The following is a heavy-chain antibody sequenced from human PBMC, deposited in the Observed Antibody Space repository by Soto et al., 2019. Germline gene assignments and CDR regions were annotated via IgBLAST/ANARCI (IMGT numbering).Heavy chain of an antibody. V-gene: IGHV4-34*01. CDR2: INHSGGT. J-gene: IGHJ4*02. CDR1: GGSFSDYY. D-gene: IGHD6-13*01. CDR3: ANQASWYTSSLSD. Sequence: QVQLHQWGAGLLKPSETLSLTCAVYGGSFSDYYWSWIRQPPGKGLEWIGEINHSGGTNYNPSLKRRVTISLDTSKNQFSLKLTSVTVADTAVYHCANQASWYTSSLSDWGQGSLVTVSS.